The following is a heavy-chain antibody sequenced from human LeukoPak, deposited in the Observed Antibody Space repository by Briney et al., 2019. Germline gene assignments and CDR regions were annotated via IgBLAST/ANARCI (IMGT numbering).Heavy chain of an antibody. D-gene: IGHD1-26*01. V-gene: IGHV4-39*01. Sequence: PSETLSLTCTVSGGSISSSTYYWDWIRQPPGKGLEWIGSVYYSGSTFYNPSLKTRVTISVDTSKNQFSLKLIPVTAADTAVYYCARRLYGGSYYHFDYWGQGTLVTVSS. CDR2: VYYSGST. J-gene: IGHJ4*02. CDR3: ARRLYGGSYYHFDY. CDR1: GGSISSSTYY.